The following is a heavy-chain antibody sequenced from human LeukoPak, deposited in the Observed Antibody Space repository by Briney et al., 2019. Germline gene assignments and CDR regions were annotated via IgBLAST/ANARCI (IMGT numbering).Heavy chain of an antibody. J-gene: IGHJ5*02. Sequence: SQTLSLTCAVSGGSISSGGYSWSWIRQPPGKGLEWIGYIYHSGSTYYNPSLKSRVTISVDTSKNQFSLKLSSVTAADTAVYYCARGPKTHVWFDPWGQGTLVTVSS. V-gene: IGHV4-30-2*01. CDR1: GGSISSGGYS. CDR3: ARGPKTHVWFDP. CDR2: IYHSGST.